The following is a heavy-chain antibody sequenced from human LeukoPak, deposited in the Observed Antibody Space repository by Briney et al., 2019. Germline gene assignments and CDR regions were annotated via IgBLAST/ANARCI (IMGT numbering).Heavy chain of an antibody. CDR2: INPSGGRT. CDR1: GYTFTSYY. CDR3: AREVRNSPAATTDY. D-gene: IGHD1-14*01. J-gene: IGHJ4*02. V-gene: IGHV1-46*01. Sequence: ASVKVSCKASGYTFTSYYINWVRQAPGQRLEWMGLINPSGGRTTYAQNFQGRVTMTRDTSTSTVYMELSSLRSEDTAVYYCAREVRNSPAATTDYWGQGTLVTVSS.